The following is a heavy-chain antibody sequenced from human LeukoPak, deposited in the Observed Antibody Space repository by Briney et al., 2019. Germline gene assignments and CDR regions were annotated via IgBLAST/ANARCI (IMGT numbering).Heavy chain of an antibody. Sequence: PSETLSLTCTVSGGSISSGDYYWSWIRQHPGKGLEWIGYIYYSGSTYYNPSLKSRVTISVDTSKNQFSLKLSSVTAADTAVYYCAGLTYGDYFDYWGQGTLVTVSS. CDR1: GGSISSGDYY. J-gene: IGHJ4*02. CDR3: AGLTYGDYFDY. V-gene: IGHV4-31*03. D-gene: IGHD4-17*01. CDR2: IYYSGST.